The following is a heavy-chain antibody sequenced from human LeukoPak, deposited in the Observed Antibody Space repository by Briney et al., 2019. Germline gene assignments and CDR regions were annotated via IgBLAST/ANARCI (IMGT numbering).Heavy chain of an antibody. CDR3: ANDGTPDY. CDR2: IIPILGIA. D-gene: IGHD1-26*01. J-gene: IGHJ4*02. V-gene: IGHV1-69*02. Sequence: SVTVSFKGSGYTFTGYYMHWVRQAPGQGLEWMGRIIPILGIANYAQKFQGRVTITADKSTSTAYMELSSLRSEDTAVYYCANDGTPDYWGQGTLVTVSS. CDR1: GYTFTGYY.